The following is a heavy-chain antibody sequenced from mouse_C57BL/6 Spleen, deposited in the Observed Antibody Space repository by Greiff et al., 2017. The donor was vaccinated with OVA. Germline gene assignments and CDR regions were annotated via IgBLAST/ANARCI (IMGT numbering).Heavy chain of an antibody. D-gene: IGHD2-4*01. CDR1: GYTFTDYY. CDR2: IYPGSGNT. CDR3: AREEITTLSFDAMDY. V-gene: IGHV1-76*01. Sequence: VQLQQSGAELVRPGASVKLSCKASGYTFTDYYINWVKQRPGQGLEWIARIYPGSGNTYYNEKFKGKATLTAEKSSRTAYMQLSSLTSEDSAVYFCAREEITTLSFDAMDYWGQGTSVTVSS. J-gene: IGHJ4*01.